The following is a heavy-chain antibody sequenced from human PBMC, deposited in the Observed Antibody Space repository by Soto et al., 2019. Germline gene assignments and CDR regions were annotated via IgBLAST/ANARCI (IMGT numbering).Heavy chain of an antibody. D-gene: IGHD1-26*01. CDR2: FYHSGST. J-gene: IGHJ4*02. V-gene: IGHV4-30-2*01. CDR3: ARSLTLVGARGYFDY. Sequence: SETLSLTCAVSDGSISSGGYSWSWIRQPPGKGLEWIGYFYHSGSTYYNPSLKSRVTISVDRSKNQFSLNLSSVTAADTAVYYCARSLTLVGARGYFDYWGQGTLVTVLL. CDR1: DGSISSGGYS.